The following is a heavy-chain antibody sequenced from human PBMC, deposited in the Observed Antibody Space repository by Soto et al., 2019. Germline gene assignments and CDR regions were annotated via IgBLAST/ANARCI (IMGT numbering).Heavy chain of an antibody. CDR3: ARVGAWKQLERRFFSVGHGMDV. CDR1: GFTFSSYG. CDR2: IWYDGSNK. J-gene: IGHJ6*02. D-gene: IGHD1-1*01. V-gene: IGHV3-33*01. Sequence: PGGSLRLSCAASGFTFSSYGMHWVRQAPGKGLEWVAVIWYDGSNKYYADSVKGRFTISRDNSKNTLYLQMNSLRAEDTAVYYCARVGAWKQLERRFFSVGHGMDVWGQGTTVTVSS.